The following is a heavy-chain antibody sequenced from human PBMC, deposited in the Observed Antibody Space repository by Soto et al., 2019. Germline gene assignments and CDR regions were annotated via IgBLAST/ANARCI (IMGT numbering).Heavy chain of an antibody. V-gene: IGHV1-69*13. J-gene: IGHJ4*02. CDR2: IIPIFGTA. CDR1: GGTFSSYA. Sequence: ASVKVSCKASGGTFSSYAISWVRQAPGQGLEWMGGIIPIFGTANYAQKFQGRVTITADESTSTAYMELSSLRSEDTAVYYCARDQEAVLPAATGGYFDYWGQGTLVTVSS. CDR3: ARDQEAVLPAATGGYFDY. D-gene: IGHD2-2*01.